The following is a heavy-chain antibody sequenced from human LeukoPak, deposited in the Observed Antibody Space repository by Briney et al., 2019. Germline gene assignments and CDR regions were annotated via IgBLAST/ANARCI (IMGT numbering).Heavy chain of an antibody. CDR2: VRNKANGYTT. V-gene: IGHV3-72*01. Sequence: GGSLRLSCAASGFTFSDHYMDWVRQAPGKGLEWVGRVRNKANGYTTEYAASVKVRFTISRDDSKNSLCLQMNSLETADTAVYYCTSGTLNLFQYWGQGTLVSVSS. CDR3: TSGTLNLFQY. J-gene: IGHJ4*02. CDR1: GFTFSDHY. D-gene: IGHD1-14*01.